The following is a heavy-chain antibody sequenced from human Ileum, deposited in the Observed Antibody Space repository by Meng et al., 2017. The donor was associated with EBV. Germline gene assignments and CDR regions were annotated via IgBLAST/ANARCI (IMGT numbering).Heavy chain of an antibody. CDR3: VRDGDNWNFDY. D-gene: IGHD1-20*01. CDR1: RFTFSSYW. CDR2: INGDGSGS. Sequence: EVQLGEAGGGSVTPGGSLRLSCAAFRFTFSSYWMHWVRQAPGKGVLWVSRINGDGSGSNYADSVKGRFTISRDNAKNTLSLQMNSLRAEDTAVYYCVRDGDNWNFDYWGQGTLVTVSS. J-gene: IGHJ4*02. V-gene: IGHV3-74*01.